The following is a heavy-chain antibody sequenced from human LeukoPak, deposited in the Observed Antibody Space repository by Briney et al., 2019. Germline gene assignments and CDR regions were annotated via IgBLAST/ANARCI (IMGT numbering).Heavy chain of an antibody. CDR3: ARGAGGNFGYFDY. CDR1: GGTFSSYA. V-gene: IGHV1-69*05. D-gene: IGHD4-23*01. J-gene: IGHJ4*02. Sequence: SVKVSCKACGGTFSSYAISWVRQAPGQGLEWMGGIIPIFGTANYAQKFQGRVTITTDESTSIAYMELSSLRSEDTAVYYCARGAGGNFGYFDYWGQGTLVTVST. CDR2: IIPIFGTA.